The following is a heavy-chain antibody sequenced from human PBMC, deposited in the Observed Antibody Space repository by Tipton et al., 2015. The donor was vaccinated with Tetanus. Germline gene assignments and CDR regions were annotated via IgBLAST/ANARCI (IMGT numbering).Heavy chain of an antibody. D-gene: IGHD3-3*02. CDR1: GASLRAGDYS. Sequence: TLSLTCTVSGASLRAGDYSWSWIRQPPGKGLEWLAYLSCSGATNSNYYLKSRITITRDTSKNQFSLTLTSVTAADTAVYYCARAKEDISKKAPSDPWAHGALV. J-gene: IGHJ5*02. V-gene: IGHV4-61*08. CDR2: LSCSGAT. CDR3: ARAKEDISKKAPSDP.